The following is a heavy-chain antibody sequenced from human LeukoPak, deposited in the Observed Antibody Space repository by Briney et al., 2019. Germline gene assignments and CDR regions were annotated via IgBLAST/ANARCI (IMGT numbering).Heavy chain of an antibody. CDR3: ARGGDYAWGSYRPNWFDP. V-gene: IGHV3-7*01. CDR2: IKQDGSEK. J-gene: IGHJ5*02. CDR1: GFTFSTYW. Sequence: TGGSLRLSCAASGFTFSTYWITWVRQAPGKGLEWVANIKQDGSEKYYVDSVKGRFTISRDNAKNSLYLQMNSLRAEDTAVYYCARGGDYAWGSYRPNWFDPWGQGTLVTVSS. D-gene: IGHD3-16*02.